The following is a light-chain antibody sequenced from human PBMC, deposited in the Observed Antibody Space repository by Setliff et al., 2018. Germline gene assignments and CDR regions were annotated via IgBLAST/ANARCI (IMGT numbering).Light chain of an antibody. CDR1: SSDVGSYDL. CDR2: NVS. V-gene: IGLV2-14*03. CDR3: NAYTSRSTDV. J-gene: IGLJ1*01. Sequence: SALTQPASVSGSPGQSITISCSGTSSDVGSYDLVSWYQQHPGKAPKLIIYNVSGRPSGVSHRFSGSKSDNTASLTISGLQAEDEADYYCNAYTSRSTDVFGSGTKVTVL.